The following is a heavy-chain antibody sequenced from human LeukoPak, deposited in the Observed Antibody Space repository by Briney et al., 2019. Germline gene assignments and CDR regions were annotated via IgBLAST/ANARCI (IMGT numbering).Heavy chain of an antibody. D-gene: IGHD6-6*01. J-gene: IGHJ6*03. CDR2: IFHSGST. CDR1: GGSISSGGYS. V-gene: IGHV4-30-2*02. Sequence: SETLSLTCAVSGGSISSGGYSWSWIRQPPGKGLEWIGYIFHSGSTYYNPSLKSRVTISVDRSKNQFSLKLSSVTAADTAVYYCARFPPAARPDYYYYYMDVWGKGTTVTVSS. CDR3: ARFPPAARPDYYYYYMDV.